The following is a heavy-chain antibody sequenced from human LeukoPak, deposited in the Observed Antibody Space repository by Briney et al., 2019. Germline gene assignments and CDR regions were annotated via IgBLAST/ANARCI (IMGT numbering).Heavy chain of an antibody. Sequence: SETLSLTCAVYGGSFSGYYWSWIRQPPGKGLEWIGEINHSGSPNYNPSLKSRVTISIDTSKNQFSLKLSPVTAADTAVYYCARGGIVVVAATPFDYWGQGTLVTVSS. J-gene: IGHJ4*02. CDR3: ARGGIVVVAATPFDY. CDR2: INHSGSP. CDR1: GGSFSGYY. V-gene: IGHV4-34*01. D-gene: IGHD2-15*01.